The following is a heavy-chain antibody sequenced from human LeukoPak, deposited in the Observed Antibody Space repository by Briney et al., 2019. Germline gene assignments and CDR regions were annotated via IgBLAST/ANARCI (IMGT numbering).Heavy chain of an antibody. CDR1: GYTFTSYG. J-gene: IGHJ5*02. Sequence: ASVKVSCKASGYTFTSYGISWVRQAPGQGLEWMGWISAYNGNTNYAQKLQSRVTMTTDTSTSTAYMELRSLRSDDTAVYYCARAANSIVATKAGWFDPWGQGTLVTVSS. CDR3: ARAANSIVATKAGWFDP. D-gene: IGHD5-12*01. CDR2: ISAYNGNT. V-gene: IGHV1-18*01.